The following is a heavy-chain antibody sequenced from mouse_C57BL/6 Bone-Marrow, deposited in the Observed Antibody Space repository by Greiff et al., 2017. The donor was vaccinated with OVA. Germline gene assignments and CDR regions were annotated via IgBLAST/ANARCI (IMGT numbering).Heavy chain of an antibody. CDR1: GYTFTSYW. Sequence: QVQLQQPGAELVKPGASVKMSCKASGYTFTSYWITWVKQRPGQGLEWIGDIYPGSRSTNYNEKFKSKATLTVDTSSSTAYMQLSSLTSEDSAVYYCARRGALYGSPFRYFDVWGTGTTVTVSS. V-gene: IGHV1-55*01. CDR2: IYPGSRST. D-gene: IGHD1-1*01. CDR3: ARRGALYGSPFRYFDV. J-gene: IGHJ1*03.